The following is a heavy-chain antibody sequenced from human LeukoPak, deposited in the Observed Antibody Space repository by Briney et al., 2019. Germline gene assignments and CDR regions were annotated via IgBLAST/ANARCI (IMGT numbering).Heavy chain of an antibody. J-gene: IGHJ6*03. CDR1: GFTVSSNY. Sequence: GRSLRLSCAASGFTVSSNYMSWVRQAPGKGLECVSVIYSGGSTYYADSVKGRFTISRDNSKNTLYLQMNSLRAEDTAVYYCARGYSSSWYYMDVWGKGTTVTVSS. CDR3: ARGYSSSWYYMDV. D-gene: IGHD6-13*01. CDR2: IYSGGST. V-gene: IGHV3-66*02.